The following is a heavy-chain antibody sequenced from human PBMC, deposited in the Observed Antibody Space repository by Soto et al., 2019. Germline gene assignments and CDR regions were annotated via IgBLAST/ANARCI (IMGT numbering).Heavy chain of an antibody. V-gene: IGHV4-30-2*02. CDR2: IYHSGST. D-gene: IGHD3-22*01. J-gene: IGHJ6*02. CDR3: ARWGYDSSGYYQPMDV. Sequence: TLSLTCAVSGGSISSGGYSWSWIRQPPGKGLEWIGYIYHSGSTYYNPSLKSRVTISVDTSKNQFSLKLSSVTAADTAVYYCARWGYDSSGYYQPMDVWGQGTTVTV. CDR1: GGSISSGGYS.